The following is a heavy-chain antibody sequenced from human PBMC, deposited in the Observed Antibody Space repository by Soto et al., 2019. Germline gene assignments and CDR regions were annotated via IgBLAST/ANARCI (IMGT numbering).Heavy chain of an antibody. CDR2: INPSGGST. D-gene: IGHD3-22*01. CDR1: GYSFTSYY. Sequence: ASVKVSCKASGYSFTSYYIHWARQAPGQGLEQMGIINPSGGSTSYAQKFQGRVTMTRDTSTSTVYMELSSLRSEDTAVYYCARDAHLDSSGYCSEYFQHWGQGTLVTVSS. J-gene: IGHJ1*01. CDR3: ARDAHLDSSGYCSEYFQH. V-gene: IGHV1-46*01.